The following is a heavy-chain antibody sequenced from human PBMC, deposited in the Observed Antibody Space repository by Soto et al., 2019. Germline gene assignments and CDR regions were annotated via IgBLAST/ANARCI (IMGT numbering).Heavy chain of an antibody. Sequence: GGSLRLSCAASGFTFSSYWMSWVRQAPGKGLEWVANIKQDGSEKYYVDSVKGRFTISRDNAKNTLYLQMNSLRAEDTAVYYCAREFRYYDFWSGSRTYYYGMDVWGQGTTVTVSS. J-gene: IGHJ6*02. CDR3: AREFRYYDFWSGSRTYYYGMDV. CDR1: GFTFSSYW. CDR2: IKQDGSEK. V-gene: IGHV3-7*01. D-gene: IGHD3-3*01.